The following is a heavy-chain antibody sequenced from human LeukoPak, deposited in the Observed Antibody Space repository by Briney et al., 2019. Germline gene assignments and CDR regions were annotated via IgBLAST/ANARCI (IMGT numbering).Heavy chain of an antibody. CDR1: GFTFSSYA. Sequence: GGSLRLSCAASGFTFSSYAMSWVRQAPGKGLEWVSAISGSGGSTYYADSLKGRFTISRDNSKNALYLQMNSLRAEDTAIYYCAKAEMSTTYFDYWGQGTLVTVSS. V-gene: IGHV3-23*01. J-gene: IGHJ4*02. CDR3: AKAEMSTTYFDY. D-gene: IGHD5/OR15-5a*01. CDR2: ISGSGGST.